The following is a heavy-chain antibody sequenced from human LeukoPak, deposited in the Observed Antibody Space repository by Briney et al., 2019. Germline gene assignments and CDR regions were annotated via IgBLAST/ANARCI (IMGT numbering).Heavy chain of an antibody. Sequence: GASEKVSCKASGGTFSSYAISWVRQAPGQGLEWMGGIIPIFGTANYAQKFQGRVTITADESTSTAYMELSSLRSEDTAVYYCARAGHPRYSNYGGFDYWGQGTLVTVSS. V-gene: IGHV1-69*01. D-gene: IGHD4-11*01. CDR1: GGTFSSYA. CDR2: IIPIFGTA. CDR3: ARAGHPRYSNYGGFDY. J-gene: IGHJ4*02.